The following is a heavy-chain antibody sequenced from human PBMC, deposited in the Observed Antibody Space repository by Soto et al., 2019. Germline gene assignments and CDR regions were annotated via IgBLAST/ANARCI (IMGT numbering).Heavy chain of an antibody. V-gene: IGHV3-15*01. J-gene: IGHJ4*02. CDR2: IKSKTDGGTT. CDR1: GFTFSNAW. Sequence: GGSLRLSCAASGFTFSNAWMSWVLQAPGEWLEWVGRIKSKTDGGTTDYAAPVKGRFTISRDDSKNTLYLQMKSLKTEDTAVYYCTTDDPINRYWGRGTLVTVSS. CDR3: TTDDPINRY.